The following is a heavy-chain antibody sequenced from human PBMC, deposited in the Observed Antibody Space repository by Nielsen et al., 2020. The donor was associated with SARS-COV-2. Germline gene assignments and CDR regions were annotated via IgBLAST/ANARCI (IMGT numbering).Heavy chain of an antibody. Sequence: SETLSLTCAVSDGSLSGHYWTWIRPPPGKGLEWIGEVSHSGSTNTNPSLKRRVTIAVDTSKSQFSLKLRSVTAADTAVYYCARDWVSGLLYDWLIHSDLWGPGTLVTVSS. D-gene: IGHD2/OR15-2a*01. J-gene: IGHJ2*01. V-gene: IGHV4-34*01. CDR1: DGSLSGHY. CDR2: VSHSGST. CDR3: ARDWVSGLLYDWLIHSDL.